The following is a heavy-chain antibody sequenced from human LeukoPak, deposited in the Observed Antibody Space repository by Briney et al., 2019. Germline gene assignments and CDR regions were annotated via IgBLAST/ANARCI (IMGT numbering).Heavy chain of an antibody. CDR3: ARAYSSSWYFLAADYFDY. Sequence: PGGSLRLSCAASGFTFSSYWMHWVRQAPGKGLVWVSRINSDGSSTSYADSVKGRFTISRDNAKNTLYLQMNSLRAEDTAVYYCARAYSSSWYFLAADYFDYWGQGTLVTVSS. CDR2: INSDGSST. D-gene: IGHD6-13*01. J-gene: IGHJ4*02. CDR1: GFTFSSYW. V-gene: IGHV3-74*01.